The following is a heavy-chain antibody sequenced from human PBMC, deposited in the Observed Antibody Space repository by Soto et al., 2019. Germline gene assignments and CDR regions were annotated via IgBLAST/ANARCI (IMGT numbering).Heavy chain of an antibody. CDR2: IYWDDDK. CDR1: GFSLSTSGVG. Sequence: SGPTLVNPTQTLTLTCTFSGFSLSTSGVGVGWIRQPPGKALEWLALIYWDDDKRYSPSLKSRLTITKDTSKNQVALTMTNMDPVDTATYYCAHRRTNYYDSSGGPLAYWGQGTLVTVSS. CDR3: AHRRTNYYDSSGGPLAY. D-gene: IGHD3-22*01. J-gene: IGHJ4*02. V-gene: IGHV2-5*02.